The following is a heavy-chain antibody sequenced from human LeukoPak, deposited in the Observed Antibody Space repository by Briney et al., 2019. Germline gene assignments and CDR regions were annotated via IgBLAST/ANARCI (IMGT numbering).Heavy chain of an antibody. CDR2: VTGSGGET. CDR3: ARVTLEHCSGASCYPLDS. D-gene: IGHD2-15*01. V-gene: IGHV3-23*01. CDR1: GXTFSNYA. J-gene: IGHJ5*01. Sequence: PGGSLRLSCAASGXTFSNYAMSWVRQTPGKGLECVSVVTGSGGETYYTGSVNGRFTISRDNSKNTLYLQMNSLRAEDTAVYYCARVTLEHCSGASCYPLDSWGQGTLVTVSS.